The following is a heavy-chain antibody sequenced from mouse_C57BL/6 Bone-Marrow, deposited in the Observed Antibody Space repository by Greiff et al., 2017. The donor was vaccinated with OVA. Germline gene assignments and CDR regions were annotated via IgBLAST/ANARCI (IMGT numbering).Heavy chain of an antibody. Sequence: QVQLQQPGAELVKPGASVKMSCKASGYTFTSYWITWVKQRPGQGLEWIGDIYPGSGSTNYNEKFKSKATLTVDTSSSTACMQLSSLTSEDSAVYYCARGKLGRGYFDVWGTGTTVTVSS. V-gene: IGHV1-55*01. CDR1: GYTFTSYW. CDR3: ARGKLGRGYFDV. CDR2: IYPGSGST. D-gene: IGHD4-1*01. J-gene: IGHJ1*03.